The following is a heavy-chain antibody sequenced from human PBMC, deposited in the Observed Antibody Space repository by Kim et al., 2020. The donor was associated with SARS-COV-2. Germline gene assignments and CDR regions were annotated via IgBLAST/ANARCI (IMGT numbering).Heavy chain of an antibody. CDR3: ARALWFGELLKAPNSVSNYFDY. V-gene: IGHV4-38-2*02. J-gene: IGHJ4*02. D-gene: IGHD3-10*01. CDR2: IYHSGST. CDR1: GYSISSGYY. Sequence: SETLSLTCTVSGYSISSGYYWGWIRQPPGKGLEWIGSIYHSGSTYYNPSLKSRVTISVDTSKNQFSLKLSSVTAADTAVYYCARALWFGELLKAPNSVSNYFDYWGQGTLVTVSS.